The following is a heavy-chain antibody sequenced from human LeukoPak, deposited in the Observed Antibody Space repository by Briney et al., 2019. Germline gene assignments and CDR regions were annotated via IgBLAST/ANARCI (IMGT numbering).Heavy chain of an antibody. V-gene: IGHV3-53*01. CDR2: IYSDNT. D-gene: IGHD4/OR15-4a*01. Sequence: GGSLRLSCEASGITFSSYLMTWVRQGPGKGLEWVSFIYSDNTHYSDSVKGRFTISRDNSKNTLYLQMNSLRAEDTAVYYCARRAGAYSHPYDYWGQGTLVTVSS. CDR1: GITFSSYL. J-gene: IGHJ4*02. CDR3: ARRAGAYSHPYDY.